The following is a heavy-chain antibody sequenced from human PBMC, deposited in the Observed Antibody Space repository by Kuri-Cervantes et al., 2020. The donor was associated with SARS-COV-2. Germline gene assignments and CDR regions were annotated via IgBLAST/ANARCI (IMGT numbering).Heavy chain of an antibody. V-gene: IGHV5-51*01. J-gene: IGHJ6*03. CDR1: GYSFTSYW. CDR3: ARPPRGYYYMDV. D-gene: IGHD3-10*01. CDR2: IYPGDSDT. Sequence: ASVKVSCKGSGYSFTSYWIGWVRQMPGKGLEWMGIIYPGDSDTRYSPSFQGQVTISADKSISTAYLQWSSLKASDTATYYCARPPRGYYYMDVWGKGTTVTVSS.